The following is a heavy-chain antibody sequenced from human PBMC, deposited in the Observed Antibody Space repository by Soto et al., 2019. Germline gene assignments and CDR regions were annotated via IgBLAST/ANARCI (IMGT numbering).Heavy chain of an antibody. D-gene: IGHD3-9*01. CDR2: ISAYNGNT. CDR3: ARAPEDDILTGYWVGYMDV. Sequence: ASVKVSCKDSGYAFTSYGISWVRQAPGQGLEWMGWISAYNGNTNYAQKLQGRVTMTTDTSTSTAYMELRSLRSDDTAVYYCARAPEDDILTGYWVGYMDVWGKGTTVTVSS. CDR1: GYAFTSYG. V-gene: IGHV1-18*01. J-gene: IGHJ6*03.